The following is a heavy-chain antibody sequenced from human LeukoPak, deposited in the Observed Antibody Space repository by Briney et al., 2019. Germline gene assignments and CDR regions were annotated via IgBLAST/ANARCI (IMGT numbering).Heavy chain of an antibody. J-gene: IGHJ4*02. CDR2: INPNSGGT. V-gene: IGHV1-2*02. D-gene: IGHD6-13*01. Sequence: GASVKVSCKASGYTFTGYYMHWVRQAPGQGLEWMGWINPNSGGTNYAQKFQGRVTMTRDTSISTAYMELSRLRSDDTAVYYWARPIAAAGQVDYWGQGTLVTVSS. CDR1: GYTFTGYY. CDR3: ARPIAAAGQVDY.